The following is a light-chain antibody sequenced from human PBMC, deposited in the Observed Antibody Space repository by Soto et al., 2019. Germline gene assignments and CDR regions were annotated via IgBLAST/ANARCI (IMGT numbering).Light chain of an antibody. CDR3: QQYGSSQS. J-gene: IGKJ1*01. V-gene: IGKV3-20*01. Sequence: EIVLTQSPGTLSLSPGERATLSCRASQSVSGSFLAWYQQIPGQAPRLLIYGASSRATGITDRFSGSGSGTDFTLTISRLEPEDFAVYYCQQYGSSQSFGQGTKVEIK. CDR1: QSVSGSF. CDR2: GAS.